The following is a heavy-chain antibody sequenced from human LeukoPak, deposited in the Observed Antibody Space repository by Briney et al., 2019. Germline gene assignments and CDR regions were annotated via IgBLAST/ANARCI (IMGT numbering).Heavy chain of an antibody. CDR2: INWNGGST. D-gene: IGHD3-10*01. Sequence: PGGSLRLSCAASGFTFDDYGMSWVRHAPGKGLEWVSGINWNGGSTGYADSVKGRFTISRDNAKNSLYLQMNSLRAEDTALYHCATLWFGDLPPPRTIEYYGMDVWGQGTTVTVSS. J-gene: IGHJ6*02. CDR3: ATLWFGDLPPPRTIEYYGMDV. V-gene: IGHV3-20*01. CDR1: GFTFDDYG.